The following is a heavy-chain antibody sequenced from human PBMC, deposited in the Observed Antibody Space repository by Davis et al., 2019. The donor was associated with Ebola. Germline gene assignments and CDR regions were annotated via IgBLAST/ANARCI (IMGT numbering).Heavy chain of an antibody. CDR2: ISSSSSTI. J-gene: IGHJ4*02. D-gene: IGHD2-8*02. V-gene: IGHV3-48*02. CDR3: ARDYCTGGVCYRTLDY. CDR1: GFTFSSYS. Sequence: GGSLRLSCAASGFTFSSYSMNWVRQAPGKGLEWVSYISSSSSTIYYADSVKGRFTISRDNAKNSLYLQMNSLRDEDTAVYYCARDYCTGGVCYRTLDYWGQGTLVTVSS.